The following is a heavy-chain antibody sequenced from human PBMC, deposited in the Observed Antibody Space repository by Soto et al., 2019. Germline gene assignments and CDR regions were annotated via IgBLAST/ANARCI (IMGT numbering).Heavy chain of an antibody. CDR3: AREIENYLDY. V-gene: IGHV3-33*01. D-gene: IGHD3-22*01. CDR2: IWYDGSDK. Sequence: QVQLVESGGGVVQPGRSLRLSCTASGLTFSLYGVHWVRQAPGKGLEWVAGIWYDGSDKYYADSVKGRFTISRDNPMSTLYLQMNSLRAEDTAVYYCAREIENYLDYWGQGTLVTVSP. J-gene: IGHJ4*02. CDR1: GLTFSLYG.